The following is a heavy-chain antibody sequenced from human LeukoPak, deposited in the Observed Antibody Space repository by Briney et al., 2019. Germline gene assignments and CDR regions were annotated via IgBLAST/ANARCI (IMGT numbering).Heavy chain of an antibody. Sequence: ASVKVSCKASGYTFTSYGISWVRQAPGQGLEWMGWISAYNGNTNYAQKLQGRATMTTDTSTSTAYMELRSLRSDDTAVYYCARDAPIDYDILTGLEGGSVDYWGQGTLVTVSS. CDR3: ARDAPIDYDILTGLEGGSVDY. CDR2: ISAYNGNT. J-gene: IGHJ4*02. V-gene: IGHV1-18*01. D-gene: IGHD3-9*01. CDR1: GYTFTSYG.